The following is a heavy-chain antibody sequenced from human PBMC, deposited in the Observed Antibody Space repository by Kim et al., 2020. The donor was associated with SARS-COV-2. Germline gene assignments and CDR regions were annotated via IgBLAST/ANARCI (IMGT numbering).Heavy chain of an antibody. V-gene: IGHV2-70*01. Sequence: YSTAVKARLTIAKDTSKNQVVLAMTNMDPVDTATYYCARIQYSSSWYFDYWGQGTLVTVSS. D-gene: IGHD6-13*01. CDR3: ARIQYSSSWYFDY. J-gene: IGHJ4*02.